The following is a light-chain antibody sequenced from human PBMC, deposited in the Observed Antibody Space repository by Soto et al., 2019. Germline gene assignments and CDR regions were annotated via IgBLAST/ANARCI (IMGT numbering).Light chain of an antibody. J-gene: IGLJ3*02. V-gene: IGLV2-14*01. Sequence: QSVLTQPASVSGSPGQSITISCTGTSSDVGGYNYVSWYQQHPGKAPKLMIYEVSNRPSGVSNRFSGSKSGNTASLTISGLQAEDEADYYCSSYTSSSTLEVFGGGTKVTAL. CDR3: SSYTSSSTLEV. CDR2: EVS. CDR1: SSDVGGYNY.